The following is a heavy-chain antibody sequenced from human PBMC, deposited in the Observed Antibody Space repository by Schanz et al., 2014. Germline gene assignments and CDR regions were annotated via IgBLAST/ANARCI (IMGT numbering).Heavy chain of an antibody. V-gene: IGHV4-59*12. Sequence: QVQLQESGPGLVKPSETLSLTCTVPSDSISHYYLSWIRQPPGKELEWVAFIYDRGSTNYNPSLKSRVTISVDKSKNQFSPQLSYVTAADTAVYYCARVGRSSSSPHGSSGDYWGQGTLVTVSS. CDR1: SDSISHYY. J-gene: IGHJ4*02. CDR2: IYDRGST. D-gene: IGHD6-6*01. CDR3: ARVGRSSSSPHGSSGDY.